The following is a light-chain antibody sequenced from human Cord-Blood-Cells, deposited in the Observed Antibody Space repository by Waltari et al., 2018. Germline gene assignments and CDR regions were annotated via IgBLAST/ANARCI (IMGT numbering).Light chain of an antibody. Sequence: DIQMTQSPSSLSASVGDRVTITCRASQSISSYLNWYQQKPGKAPKFLIYAASSLQSGVPSRFSGSGSGTDFTLTISSLQPEDFATYYCQQSNSTPYTFGRGTKVEIK. CDR2: AAS. CDR1: QSISSY. V-gene: IGKV1-39*01. J-gene: IGKJ2*01. CDR3: QQSNSTPYT.